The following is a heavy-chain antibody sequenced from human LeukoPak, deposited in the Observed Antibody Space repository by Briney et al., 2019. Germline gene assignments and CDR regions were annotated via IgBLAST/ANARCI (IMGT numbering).Heavy chain of an antibody. CDR3: ARGLAARRLSVWYFDL. CDR2: MNPNSGNT. CDR1: GYTFTSYD. Sequence: ASVKVSCKASGYTFTSYDINWVRQATGQGLEWMGWMNPNSGNTGYAQKFQGRVTMTRNTSISTAYMELSSLRSEDTAVYYCARGLAARRLSVWYFDLWGRGTLVTVSS. J-gene: IGHJ2*01. V-gene: IGHV1-8*01. D-gene: IGHD6-6*01.